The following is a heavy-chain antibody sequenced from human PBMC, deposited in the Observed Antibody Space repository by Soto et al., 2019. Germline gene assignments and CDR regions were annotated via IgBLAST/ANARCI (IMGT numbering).Heavy chain of an antibody. CDR2: ISCDGSNQ. J-gene: IGHJ4*02. CDR1: GFTFNIYG. Sequence: LRLSCAASGFTFNIYGMHWVRQAPDKGLEWVALISCDGSNQYYADSVKGRFTISRDNSKNTLFLQMNSLRADDTAVYYCAKDQASGQGSFDSWGQGTLVTVSS. CDR3: AKDQASGQGSFDS. V-gene: IGHV3-30*18.